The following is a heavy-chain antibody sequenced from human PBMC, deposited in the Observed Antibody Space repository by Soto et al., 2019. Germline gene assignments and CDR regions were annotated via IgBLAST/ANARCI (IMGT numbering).Heavy chain of an antibody. CDR2: IKQDGSEK. CDR1: GFTFSSYW. CDR3: ARVDSSGWSPDAFDI. J-gene: IGHJ3*02. V-gene: IGHV3-7*03. Sequence: PGGSLRLSCAASGFTFSSYWMSWVRQAPGKGLEWVANIKQDGSEKYYADSVKGRFTISRDNAKNSLYLQMNSLRAEDTAVYYCARVDSSGWSPDAFDIWGQGTMVTVSS. D-gene: IGHD6-19*01.